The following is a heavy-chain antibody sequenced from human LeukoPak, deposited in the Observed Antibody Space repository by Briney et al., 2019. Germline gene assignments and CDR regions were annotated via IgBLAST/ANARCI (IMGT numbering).Heavy chain of an antibody. J-gene: IGHJ3*01. D-gene: IGHD2-2*01. V-gene: IGHV1-18*01. CDR3: ARDPCITTSCHRPMSDAFGV. Sequence: ASVKVSCKASGYTFTSYGISWVRQAPGQGQAPGQGLEWMGWISGYNGNTNYAQKFQGRVTMSTDTSTTTAYMDLRSLRSDDTAVYYCARDPCITTSCHRPMSDAFGVWGQGTMVTVSS. CDR2: ISGYNGNT. CDR1: GYTFTSYG.